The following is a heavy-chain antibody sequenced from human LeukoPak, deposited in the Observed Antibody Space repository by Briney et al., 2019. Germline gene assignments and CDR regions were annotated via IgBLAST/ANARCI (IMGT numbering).Heavy chain of an antibody. CDR2: IYPSGST. Sequence: SETLSLTCTVSGYSISSGYYWGWIRQPPGKRLEWIGSIYPSGSTFYNPSLKSRVTMSVDTSRNQFSLKLNSMTAADTAVYYCTRSTDLLEWLSFDSWGQGTLVTVSS. CDR3: TRSTDLLEWLSFDS. V-gene: IGHV4-38-2*02. D-gene: IGHD3-3*01. CDR1: GYSISSGYY. J-gene: IGHJ4*02.